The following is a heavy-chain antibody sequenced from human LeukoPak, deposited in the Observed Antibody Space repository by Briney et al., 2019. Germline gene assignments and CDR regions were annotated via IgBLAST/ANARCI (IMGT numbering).Heavy chain of an antibody. CDR2: IYYSGST. CDR3: ARSGGLWLLTYYFDY. D-gene: IGHD3-22*01. Sequence: SETLSLTCTVSGGSISSSSYYWGWIRQPPGKGLEWIGSIYYSGSTYYNPSLKSRVTISVDTSKNQLSLKLSSVTAANTAVYFCARSGGLWLLTYYFDYWGQGTLVTVSS. V-gene: IGHV4-39*07. CDR1: GGSISSSSYY. J-gene: IGHJ4*02.